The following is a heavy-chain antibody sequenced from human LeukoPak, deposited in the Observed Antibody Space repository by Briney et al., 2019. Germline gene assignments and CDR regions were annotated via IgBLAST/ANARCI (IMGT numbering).Heavy chain of an antibody. CDR1: GFTFSTYS. J-gene: IGHJ4*02. CDR2: ISWNSGSI. CDR3: ATTDYGSGSYAKENDY. D-gene: IGHD3-10*01. V-gene: IGHV3-9*01. Sequence: LTGGSLRLSCAASGFTFSTYSMNWVRQAPGKGLEWVSGISWNSGSIGYADSVKGRFTISRDNAKNSLYLQMNSLRAEDTALYYCATTDYGSGSYAKENDYWGQGTLVTVSS.